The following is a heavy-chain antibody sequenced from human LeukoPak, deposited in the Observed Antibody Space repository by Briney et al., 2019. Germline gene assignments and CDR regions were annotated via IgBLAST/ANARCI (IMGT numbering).Heavy chain of an antibody. CDR3: ARGLALGLTVTPKAFDY. D-gene: IGHD4-11*01. J-gene: IGHJ4*02. V-gene: IGHV3-11*04. CDR1: GFIFSDYY. Sequence: GGSLRLSCAASGFIFSDYYMTWIRQAPEKGLEWVSHITSTGATIYYADSVKGRFTISRDKDKSSLYLQMNSLAADDTAVYYCARGLALGLTVTPKAFDYWGQGTLVTVSS. CDR2: ITSTGATI.